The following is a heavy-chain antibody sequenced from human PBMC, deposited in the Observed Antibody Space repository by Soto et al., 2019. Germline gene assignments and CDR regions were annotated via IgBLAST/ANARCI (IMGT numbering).Heavy chain of an antibody. CDR3: ARWESSDWYLGV. CDR2: INPDGFRK. D-gene: IGHD6-19*01. Sequence: SLRLSCAASGFTFSSYAMSWVRQAPGKGLEWVASINPDGFRKYFADSVKGRFTISRDSAENSLYLQMISLRAEDTAVYYCARWESSDWYLGVWGQGTLVTVSS. CDR1: GFTFSSYA. J-gene: IGHJ4*02. V-gene: IGHV3-7*03.